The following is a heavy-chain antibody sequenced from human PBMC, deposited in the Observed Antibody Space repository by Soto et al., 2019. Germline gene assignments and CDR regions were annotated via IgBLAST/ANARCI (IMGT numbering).Heavy chain of an antibody. V-gene: IGHV2-70*04. CDR2: IDWDDDK. Sequence: PGPTLVNPTQTLKLTCTVSGISLSTSGMRVSWIRQPPGKALEWLARIDWDDDKFYNTSLKTRLKISKDTSENQVVLTMTNMDPVDTATYYCARTRVECSYGTCRWYFDLWGRGSLVTVSS. J-gene: IGHJ2*01. CDR3: ARTRVECSYGTCRWYFDL. D-gene: IGHD2-15*01. CDR1: GISLSTSGMR.